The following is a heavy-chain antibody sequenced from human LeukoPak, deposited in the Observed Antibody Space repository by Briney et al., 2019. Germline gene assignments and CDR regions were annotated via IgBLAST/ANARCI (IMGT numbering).Heavy chain of an antibody. Sequence: SETLSLTCTVSGGSISSYYWSWIRQPPGKGMEWNGYIYYSVSTNYNPSLKSRVTISVDTSKHQFSLKLSSVTAADTAVYYCAREGELSRFDPWGQGTLVTVSS. CDR3: AREGELSRFDP. CDR2: IYYSVST. CDR1: GGSISSYY. D-gene: IGHD3-16*02. J-gene: IGHJ5*02. V-gene: IGHV4-59*01.